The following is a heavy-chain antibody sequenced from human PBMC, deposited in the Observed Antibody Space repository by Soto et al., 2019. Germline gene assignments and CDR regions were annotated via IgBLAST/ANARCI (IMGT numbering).Heavy chain of an antibody. D-gene: IGHD3-3*01. V-gene: IGHV6-1*01. CDR3: ARTGILGLTRYYYYYMDF. CDR2: TYYRSKWYN. J-gene: IGHJ6*03. CDR1: GDSVSSNSAA. Sequence: SQTLSLTCAISGDSVSSNSAAWNWIRQSPSRGLEWLGRTYYRSKWYNDYAVSVKSRITINLDTSKNQFSLQLNSVTPEDTAVYYCARTGILGLTRYYYYYMDFWGKGITVTVSS.